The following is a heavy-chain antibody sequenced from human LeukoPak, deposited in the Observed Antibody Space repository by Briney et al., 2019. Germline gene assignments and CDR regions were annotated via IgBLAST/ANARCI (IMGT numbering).Heavy chain of an antibody. CDR2: ISSSGSTI. J-gene: IGHJ4*02. Sequence: GGSLRLSCAASGFTFSSYEMNWVRQAPGKGLEWVSYISSSGSTIYYADSVKGRFTISRDNAKNSLYLQMNSLRAEDTALYYCAKTEGYSYGYRSVFDYWGQGTLVTVSS. V-gene: IGHV3-48*03. D-gene: IGHD5-18*01. CDR1: GFTFSSYE. CDR3: AKTEGYSYGYRSVFDY.